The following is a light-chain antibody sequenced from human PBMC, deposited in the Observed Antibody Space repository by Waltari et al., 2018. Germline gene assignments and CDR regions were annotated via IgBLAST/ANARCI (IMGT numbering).Light chain of an antibody. CDR1: QSVSSN. CDR3: RHYNDWPRT. V-gene: IGKV3-15*01. CDR2: AAS. Sequence: EIVMTQSPATLSVSPGERATLSCRASQSVSSNLAWYQQKPGQAPRRLLYAASTRATGIPARFSGSGSGTEFTLTISSLQSEDFAVYYCRHYNDWPRTFGQGTKVEIK. J-gene: IGKJ1*01.